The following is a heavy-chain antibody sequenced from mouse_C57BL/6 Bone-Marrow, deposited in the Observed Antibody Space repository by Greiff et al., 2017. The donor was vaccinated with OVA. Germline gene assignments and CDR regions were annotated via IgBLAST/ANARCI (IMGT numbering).Heavy chain of an antibody. J-gene: IGHJ2*01. CDR2: IYPETGGT. V-gene: IGHV1-15*01. Sequence: QVQLKQSGAELVRPGASVTLSCKASGYTFTDYEMHWVKQTPVHGLEWIGAIYPETGGTSYNQKFKGKAILTADKSSSTAYMELRSLTSEDSAVYYCTRCADDYFSIDYWGQGTTLTVSS. CDR3: TRCADDYFSIDY. D-gene: IGHD2-3*01. CDR1: GYTFTDYE.